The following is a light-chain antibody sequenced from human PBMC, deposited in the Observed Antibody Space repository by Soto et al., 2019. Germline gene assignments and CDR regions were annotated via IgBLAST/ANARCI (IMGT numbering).Light chain of an antibody. Sequence: QSALTQPPSVSGSPGQSVTISCTGTSTDFVSYNRVSWYQQPPGTAPKLMIYEVSKRPSGVPDRFYGSKSGNTASLTISGLQAADEADYYCSLYTSENAYVFGTGTKVTVL. V-gene: IGLV2-18*01. J-gene: IGLJ1*01. CDR3: SLYTSENAYV. CDR2: EVS. CDR1: STDFVSYNR.